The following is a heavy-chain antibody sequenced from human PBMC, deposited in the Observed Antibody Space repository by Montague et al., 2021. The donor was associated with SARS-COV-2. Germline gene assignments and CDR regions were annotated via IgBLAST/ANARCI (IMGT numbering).Heavy chain of an antibody. V-gene: IGHV4-34*01. CDR3: ASVPDYYDSSGYYFDAFDI. CDR1: GGSFSGYY. Sequence: SETLSLTCAVYGGSFSGYYWSWIRQPPGKGLEWIGEINHSGSINYNPSLKRRVTISVDTSKNQFSLKLSSVTAADTAVYYCASVPDYYDSSGYYFDAFDIWGQGTMVTVSS. J-gene: IGHJ3*02. D-gene: IGHD3-22*01. CDR2: INHSGSI.